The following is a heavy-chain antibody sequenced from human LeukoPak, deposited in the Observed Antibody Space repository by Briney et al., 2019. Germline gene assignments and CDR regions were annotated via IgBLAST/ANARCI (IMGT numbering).Heavy chain of an antibody. CDR2: IYYGGSP. J-gene: IGHJ4*02. CDR3: ARLRALLWFGEHHYYFDY. D-gene: IGHD3-10*01. CDR1: GGSISSSSYY. Sequence: SETLSLTCTVSGGSISSSSYYWGWIRQPPGQGLEWIGSIYYGGSPYYNPSLKSRVTISVDTSKNQFSLKLSSVTAADTAVYYCARLRALLWFGEHHYYFDYWGQGTLVTVSS. V-gene: IGHV4-39*01.